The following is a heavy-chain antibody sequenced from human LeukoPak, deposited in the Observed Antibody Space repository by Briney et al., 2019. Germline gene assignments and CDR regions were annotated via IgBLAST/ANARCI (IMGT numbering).Heavy chain of an antibody. CDR2: ISSSSSYI. V-gene: IGHV3-21*01. CDR3: AREIVVVPAAISFDAFDI. D-gene: IGHD2-2*02. J-gene: IGHJ3*02. CDR1: GFTFSSYS. Sequence: GGSLRLSCAASGFTFSSYSMNWVRQAPGKGLEWVSSISSSSSYIYYADSVKGRFTISRDNAKNSLYLQMNSLRAEDTAVYYCAREIVVVPAAISFDAFDIWGQGTMVTVSS.